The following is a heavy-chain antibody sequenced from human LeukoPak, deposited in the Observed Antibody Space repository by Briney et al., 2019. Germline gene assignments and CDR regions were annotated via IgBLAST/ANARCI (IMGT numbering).Heavy chain of an antibody. Sequence: GGSLRLSCAASGFSVSSNYMSWVRRAPGKGLEWVSLIYSGGTTYYADSAKGRFTISRDDSKNTLYLQMNSLRAEDTAVYYCARTPHTGHDALDIWGQGTTVTVSS. CDR1: GFSVSSNY. J-gene: IGHJ3*02. CDR3: ARTPHTGHDALDI. D-gene: IGHD2-8*02. CDR2: IYSGGTT. V-gene: IGHV3-53*01.